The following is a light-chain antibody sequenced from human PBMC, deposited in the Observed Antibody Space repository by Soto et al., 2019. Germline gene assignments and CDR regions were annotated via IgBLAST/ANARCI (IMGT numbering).Light chain of an antibody. CDR2: GAS. CDR3: QQYGISGT. Sequence: VLTQSPSTLSLNPEERATLSCRASESVSNNYLAWYQQKPGQAPRLLIYGASNRATGIPDRFSGSGSGTDFTLTISRLEPEDFAVYYCQQYGISGTFGLGSKVDI. V-gene: IGKV3-20*01. J-gene: IGKJ3*01. CDR1: ESVSNNY.